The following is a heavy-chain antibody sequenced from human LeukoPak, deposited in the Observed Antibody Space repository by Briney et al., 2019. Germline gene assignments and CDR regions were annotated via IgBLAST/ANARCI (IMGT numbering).Heavy chain of an antibody. D-gene: IGHD1-26*01. CDR3: ARDLGGSYDDAFDI. J-gene: IGHJ3*02. CDR1: GGSISSYY. Sequence: SETQSLTCTVSGGSISSYYWSWIRQPPGKGLEWIGYIYYSGSTNYNPSLKSRVTISVDTSKNQFSLKLSSVTAADTAVYYCARDLGGSYDDAFDIWGQGTMVTVSS. CDR2: IYYSGST. V-gene: IGHV4-59*01.